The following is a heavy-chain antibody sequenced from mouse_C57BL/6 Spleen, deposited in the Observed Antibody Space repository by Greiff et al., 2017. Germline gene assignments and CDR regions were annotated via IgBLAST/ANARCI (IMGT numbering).Heavy chain of an antibody. D-gene: IGHD4-1*02. J-gene: IGHJ4*01. V-gene: IGHV1-82*01. CDR3: ARSSTAPYAMDY. CDR1: GYAFSSSW. CDR2: SYPGDGDT. Sequence: VQLQQSGPELVKPGASVKISCKASGYAFSSSWMNWVKQRPGKGLEWIGLSYPGDGDTNYNGKFKGKATLTADKSSSTAYMQLSSLTSEDSAVYFCARSSTAPYAMDYWGQGTSVTVSS.